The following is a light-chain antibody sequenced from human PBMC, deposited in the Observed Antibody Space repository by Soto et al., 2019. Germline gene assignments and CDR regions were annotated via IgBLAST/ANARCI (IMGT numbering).Light chain of an antibody. CDR3: CSYAGSSTSVV. CDR2: EGS. Sequence: QSALTQPASVSGSPGQSITISCTGTSRDVGSYNLVSWYQQHPGKAPKLMIYEGSKRPSGVSNRFSGSKSGNTASLTISGLQAEGEADYYCCSYAGSSTSVVFGGGTKVTVL. CDR1: SRDVGSYNL. V-gene: IGLV2-23*01. J-gene: IGLJ2*01.